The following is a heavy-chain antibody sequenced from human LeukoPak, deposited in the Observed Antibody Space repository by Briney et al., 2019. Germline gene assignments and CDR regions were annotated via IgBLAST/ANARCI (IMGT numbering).Heavy chain of an antibody. CDR2: ISSSSSYI. CDR1: GFTFSSYS. V-gene: IGHV3-21*01. Sequence: GGSLRLSCAASGFTFSSYSMNWVRQAPGKGLEWVSSISSSSSYIYYADSVKGRFTISRDNAKNSLYLQMNSLRVEDTAVYYCARVTHHMVRGVIDYWGQGTLVTVSS. D-gene: IGHD3-10*01. CDR3: ARVTHHMVRGVIDY. J-gene: IGHJ4*02.